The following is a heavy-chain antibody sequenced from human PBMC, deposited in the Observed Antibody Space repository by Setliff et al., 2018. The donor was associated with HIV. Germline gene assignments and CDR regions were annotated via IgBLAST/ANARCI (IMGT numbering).Heavy chain of an antibody. J-gene: IGHJ6*03. Sequence: SETLSLTCTVSGGSISSNSYYWGWIRQPPGKGLEWIGSIYYSGSTYYNPSLKSRVTISVDTSKNQFSLMLSSVTAADTAVYYCARQGGYSGYGFYYYYYYMDVWGKGTTVTVSS. CDR2: IYYSGST. CDR1: GGSISSNSYY. D-gene: IGHD5-12*01. CDR3: ARQGGYSGYGFYYYYYYMDV. V-gene: IGHV4-39*01.